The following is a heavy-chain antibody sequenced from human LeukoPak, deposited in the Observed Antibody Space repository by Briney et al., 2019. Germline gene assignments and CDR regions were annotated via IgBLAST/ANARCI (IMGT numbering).Heavy chain of an antibody. J-gene: IGHJ4*02. CDR2: ISVSGENT. V-gene: IGHV3-23*01. CDR1: GFTFSAYA. Sequence: PGGSLRLSCEASGFTFSAYAMTWVRQAPGKGLQWVSTISVSGENTYYADSVKGRFTISRDISKSTLYLQMNSLRDEDTAVYYCAKYGSGSYYNGLYWGQGTLVTVSS. D-gene: IGHD3-10*01. CDR3: AKYGSGSYYNGLY.